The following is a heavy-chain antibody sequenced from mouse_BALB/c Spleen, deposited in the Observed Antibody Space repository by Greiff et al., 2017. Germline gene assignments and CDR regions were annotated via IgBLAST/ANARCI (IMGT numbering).Heavy chain of an antibody. J-gene: IGHJ2*01. Sequence: EVKLMESGGGLVQPGGSRKLSCAASGFTFSSFGMHWVRQAPEKGLEWVAYISSGSSTIYYADTVKGRFTISRDNPKNTLFLQMTSLRSEDTAMYYCARDDGPFDYWGQGTTLTVSS. CDR1: GFTFSSFG. D-gene: IGHD1-2*01. CDR3: ARDDGPFDY. CDR2: ISSGSSTI. V-gene: IGHV5-17*02.